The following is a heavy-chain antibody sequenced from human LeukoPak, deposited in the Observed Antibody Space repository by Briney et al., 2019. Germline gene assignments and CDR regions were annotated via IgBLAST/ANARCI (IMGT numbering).Heavy chain of an antibody. CDR2: IGGRSTST. CDR1: GFTFSSHA. D-gene: IGHD3-3*01. Sequence: PGGSLRLSCAASGFTFSSHAMAWVRQAPGKGLEWVSSIGGRSTSTYADSVKGRFTISRDNSKNTVYPQMNNLRADDTAVYYCARDPGVVAFHYLDYWGQGTLVTVSA. CDR3: ARDPGVVAFHYLDY. V-gene: IGHV3-23*01. J-gene: IGHJ4*02.